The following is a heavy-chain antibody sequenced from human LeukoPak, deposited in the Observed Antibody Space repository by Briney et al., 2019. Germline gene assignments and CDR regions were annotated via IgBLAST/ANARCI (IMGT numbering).Heavy chain of an antibody. CDR1: GFTFSNYA. V-gene: IGHV3-23*01. J-gene: IGHJ4*02. Sequence: GGSLRLSCVASGFTFSNYAMSWVRQAPGKGLEWVSAISGSGSSTYYADSVKGRFTISRDNSKNTLYLQMNSLRAEDTAVYYCARGARSSDYWGQGTLVTVSS. CDR2: ISGSGSST. D-gene: IGHD1-26*01. CDR3: ARGARSSDY.